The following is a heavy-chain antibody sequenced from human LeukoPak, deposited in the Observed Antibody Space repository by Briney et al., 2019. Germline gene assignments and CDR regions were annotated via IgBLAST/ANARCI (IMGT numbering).Heavy chain of an antibody. V-gene: IGHV3-23*01. D-gene: IGHD2-21*01. CDR2: ISDSGNT. CDR3: AKAPVTTCRGAYCYPFDY. J-gene: IGHJ4*02. CDR1: GLTLSSYA. Sequence: GGSLRLSCAASGLTLSSYAMSWVRQAPGKGLEWVSAISDSGNTYHADSVKGRFTISRDSSKNTLFLQMNRLRPEDAAVYYCAKAPVTTCRGAYCYPFDYWGQGTLVTVSS.